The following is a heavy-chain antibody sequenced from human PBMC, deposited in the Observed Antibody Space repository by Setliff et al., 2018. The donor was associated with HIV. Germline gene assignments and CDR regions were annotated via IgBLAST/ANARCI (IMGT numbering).Heavy chain of an antibody. J-gene: IGHJ4*02. V-gene: IGHV4-34*01. D-gene: IGHD3-9*01. CDR3: ARGRDWAKTGDF. CDR2: VHPSGSI. Sequence: ETLSLTCAVSGVSFSGYYWSWVRQPPGKGLEWIAEVHPSGSINYNSSLKSRVAISVDTSNNQFSLTMTSVAAADTAVYYCARGRDWAKTGDFWGQGALVTVSS. CDR1: GVSFSGYY.